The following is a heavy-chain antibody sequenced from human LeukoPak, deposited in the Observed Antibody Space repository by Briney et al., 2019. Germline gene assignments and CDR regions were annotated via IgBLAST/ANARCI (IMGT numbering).Heavy chain of an antibody. CDR2: INQDGTEK. D-gene: IGHD4-17*01. CDR1: GFTFTTYW. CDR3: AKQHDYGDPHEFDD. J-gene: IGHJ4*02. V-gene: IGHV3-7*01. Sequence: GESLRLSCAASGFTFTTYWMSWVRQLPGKGLEWVANINQDGTEKYYVDSVKGRFTISRDNSKNTLYLQMNSLRAEDTAVYYCAKQHDYGDPHEFDDWGQGTLVTVSS.